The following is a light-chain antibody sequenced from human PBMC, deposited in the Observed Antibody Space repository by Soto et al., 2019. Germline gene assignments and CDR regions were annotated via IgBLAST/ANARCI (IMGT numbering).Light chain of an antibody. CDR1: SSDVCGYDY. CDR3: SSYTGGNPTYV. J-gene: IGLJ1*01. Sequence: QSVLTQPHSASGSPGQSVTISCTGTSSDVCGYDYVSWYQQHPGKAPKLMIYEVTIRPSGVSDRFSGSKSGNTASLTVSGLQAEDEADYYCSSYTGGNPTYVFGTGTKLTVL. CDR2: EVT. V-gene: IGLV2-8*01.